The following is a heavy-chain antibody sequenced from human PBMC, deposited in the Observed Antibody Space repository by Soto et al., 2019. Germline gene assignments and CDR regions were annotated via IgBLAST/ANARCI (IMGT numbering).Heavy chain of an antibody. Sequence: PLGSPRLSCPASGFPISNYGMHWVRQAPGKGLGWVAVISYDGTITYYADSVKGRFTISRDNSKNTLYLQMNSLRTEDTAVYYCATTRVGPCSSSICFSGIFDGMDVWGQGTTATVSS. CDR3: ATTRVGPCSSSICFSGIFDGMDV. D-gene: IGHD2-2*01. CDR1: GFPISNYG. J-gene: IGHJ6*02. CDR2: ISYDGTIT. V-gene: IGHV3-30-3*01.